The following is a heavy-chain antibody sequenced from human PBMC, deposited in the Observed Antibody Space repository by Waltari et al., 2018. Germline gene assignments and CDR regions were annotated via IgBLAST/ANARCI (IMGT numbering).Heavy chain of an antibody. Sequence: QVQLQQWGAGLLKPSETLSLTCAVYGGSFSGYYWSWIRQPPGKGLEWIGVTTHSGSNNYTPSGKSRVTISVGTSKTQWSRRLSSVTAADTAGNYCRHGDYAFDYWGQGTLVTVSS. D-gene: IGHD4-17*01. J-gene: IGHJ4*02. CDR3: RHGDYAFDY. CDR2: TTHSGSN. V-gene: IGHV4-34*01. CDR1: GGSFSGYY.